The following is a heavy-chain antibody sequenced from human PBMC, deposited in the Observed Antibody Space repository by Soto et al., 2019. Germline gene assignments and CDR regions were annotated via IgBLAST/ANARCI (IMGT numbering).Heavy chain of an antibody. V-gene: IGHV2-5*02. D-gene: IGHD5-18*01. Sequence: QTTLKGSGLPRVKPTQTLPLTSTFSGFSPSTSGGGVGWILQPPGKPLEWLALIYWDDDKRYSPSLKSRLTITKDTSKNQVVLTMTNMDPVDTATYYCAHRPSPIQLTAFDIWGQGTMVTVSS. CDR2: IYWDDDK. CDR3: AHRPSPIQLTAFDI. J-gene: IGHJ3*02. CDR1: GFSPSTSGGG.